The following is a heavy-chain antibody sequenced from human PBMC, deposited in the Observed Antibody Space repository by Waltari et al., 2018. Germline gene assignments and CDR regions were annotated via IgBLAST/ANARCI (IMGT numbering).Heavy chain of an antibody. J-gene: IGHJ5*01. CDR3: ARGPLGAAHWFDS. V-gene: IGHV1-69-2*01. D-gene: IGHD1-26*01. CDR1: GYTFPDYY. Sequence: EVQLVQSGAEVKKPGAAASISCRASGYTFPDYYIHWIQQAPGKGLTWMGLVDPELGYTLFVPQFQGRLTLAADTTRDTAYMELTSLHYDDTAVYYCARGPLGAAHWFDSWGQGTLVTVSS. CDR2: VDPELGYT.